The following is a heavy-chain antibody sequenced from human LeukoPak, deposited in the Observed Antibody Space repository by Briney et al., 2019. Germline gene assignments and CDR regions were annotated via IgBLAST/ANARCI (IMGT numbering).Heavy chain of an antibody. J-gene: IGHJ4*02. CDR1: GFTFSSYA. CDR2: ISGSGGST. D-gene: IGHD3-22*01. V-gene: IGHV3-23*01. Sequence: GGSLRLSCAASGFTFSSYAMSWVRQAPGKGLEWVSAISGSGGSTYYADSVEGRFTISRDNSKNTLYLQMNSLRAEDTAVYYCAKDTHNYYDSSGYLDYWGQGTLVTVSS. CDR3: AKDTHNYYDSSGYLDY.